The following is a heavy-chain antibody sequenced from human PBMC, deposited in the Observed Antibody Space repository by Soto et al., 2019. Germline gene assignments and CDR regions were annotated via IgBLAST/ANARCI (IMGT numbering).Heavy chain of an antibody. CDR2: ISYDGSNK. V-gene: IGHV3-30*18. J-gene: IGHJ6*02. Sequence: GGSLRLSCAASGFTVGSSYVSWVRQAPDKGLEWVAVISYDGSNKYYADSVKGRFTISRDNSKNTLYLQMNSLRAEDTAVYYCAKSPYYYYGMDVWGQGTTVTV. CDR3: AKSPYYYYGMDV. CDR1: GFTVGSSY.